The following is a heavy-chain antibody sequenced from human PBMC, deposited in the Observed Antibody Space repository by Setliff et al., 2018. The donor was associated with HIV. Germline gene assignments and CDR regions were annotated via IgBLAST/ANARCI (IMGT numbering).Heavy chain of an antibody. CDR1: DGSFSGYY. CDR2: LNDSGSS. V-gene: IGHV4-34*01. Sequence: SETLSLTCAVYDGSFSGYYWSWIRQSSRKRLEWIGELNDSGSSNYNPSLKSRVTISLDTSKKQFSLRLSSVSAADAAIYYCARGTKLVWGRWFDPWGQGTLVTVSS. D-gene: IGHD3-16*01. J-gene: IGHJ5*02. CDR3: ARGTKLVWGRWFDP.